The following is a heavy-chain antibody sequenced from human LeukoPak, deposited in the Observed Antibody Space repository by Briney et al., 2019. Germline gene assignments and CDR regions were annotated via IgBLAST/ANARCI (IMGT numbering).Heavy chain of an antibody. V-gene: IGHV4-61*02. CDR1: GGSISSGSYY. CDR2: IYTSGST. Sequence: SQTLSLTCTVSGGSISSGSYYWSWIRQPAGKGLEWIGRIYTSGSTNYNPSLKSRVTISVDTSKNQFSLKLSPVTAADTAVYYCAQSYDSSGFYNYWGQGTLVTVSS. D-gene: IGHD3-22*01. J-gene: IGHJ4*02. CDR3: AQSYDSSGFYNY.